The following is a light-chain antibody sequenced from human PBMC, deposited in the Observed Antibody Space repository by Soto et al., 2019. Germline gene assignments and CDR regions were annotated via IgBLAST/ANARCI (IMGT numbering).Light chain of an antibody. V-gene: IGKV1-5*01. CDR1: QSINGR. CDR2: DVS. J-gene: IGKJ2*01. CDR3: QQYKVYPYT. Sequence: DIQMTQSPSTLSAYIGDRVTITCRASQSINGRLAWYQQKPGRPPKLLIYDVSFLESGVPSRFSGSGSGTDFNLTISSLRPDDFATFYCQQYKVYPYTFGQGTRLDIQ.